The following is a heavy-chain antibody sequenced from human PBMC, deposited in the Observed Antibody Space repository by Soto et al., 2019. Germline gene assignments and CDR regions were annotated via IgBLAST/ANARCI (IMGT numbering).Heavy chain of an antibody. J-gene: IGHJ5*02. D-gene: IGHD3-16*01. V-gene: IGHV1-58*02. CDR2: IVVGSGNT. Sequence: SVRVSCKASGFTFSSSGIHWVRQARGQRLEWIGWIVVGSGNTNYAQKFQERVTITRDVSTNTAYMELTSLRSEDTAVYYCAADLAPIDPYNWCEPWGQGRLVTVPS. CDR1: GFTFSSSG. CDR3: AADLAPIDPYNWCEP.